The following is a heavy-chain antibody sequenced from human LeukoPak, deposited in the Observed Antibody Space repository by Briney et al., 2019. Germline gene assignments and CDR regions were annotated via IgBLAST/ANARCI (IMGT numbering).Heavy chain of an antibody. CDR3: ARVYGDYYYYYYMDV. CDR2: ISSSGNSI. CDR1: GFTFSDYY. V-gene: IGHV3-11*04. D-gene: IGHD4-17*01. J-gene: IGHJ6*03. Sequence: GGSLRLSCAASGFTFSDYYMSWIRQAPGKGLEWVSYISSSGNSISYADSVKGRFTISRDNAKNSLYLQMNSLRAEDTAVYYCARVYGDYYYYYYMDVWGKGTTVTVSS.